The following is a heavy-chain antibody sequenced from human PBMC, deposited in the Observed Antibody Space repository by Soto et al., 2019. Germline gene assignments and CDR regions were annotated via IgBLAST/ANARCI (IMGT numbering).Heavy chain of an antibody. V-gene: IGHV4-4*08. J-gene: IGHJ6*02. CDR2: IYNSGSS. CDR3: ARTGGRIRPGYYFFGMDV. D-gene: IGHD3-22*01. Sequence: QVQLQESGPGLVKPSETLSLTCTVSGGSISSYYWSWIRQAPGEGLELIGYIYNSGSSNYNPSLKSRVNITLDTAQNQFFPKLSSVTPADTAVYYRARTGGRIRPGYYFFGMDVWGPGATVTVSS. CDR1: GGSISSYY.